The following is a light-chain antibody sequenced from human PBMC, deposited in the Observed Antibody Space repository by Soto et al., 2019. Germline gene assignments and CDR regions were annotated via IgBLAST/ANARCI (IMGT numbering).Light chain of an antibody. Sequence: EIVLTQSPGTLALSPGEGATLSCRASQSVSKYLAWYQQKPGQAPRLLIYGASSRATGIPDSFSGSGSGTDFTLTISRLEPEDFAVYYSQQSGESPQTFGQGTKV. CDR3: QQSGESPQT. V-gene: IGKV3-20*01. CDR1: QSVSKY. CDR2: GAS. J-gene: IGKJ1*01.